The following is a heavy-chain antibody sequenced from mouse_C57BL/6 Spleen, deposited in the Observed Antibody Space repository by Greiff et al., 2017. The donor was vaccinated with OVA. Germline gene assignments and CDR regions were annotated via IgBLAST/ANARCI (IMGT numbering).Heavy chain of an antibody. Sequence: VQLQQSGPELVKPGASVQMSCKASGYTFTDYNMHWVKQSHGKSLEWIGYINPNNGGTSYNQKFKGKATLTVNKSSSTAYMELRSLTSEDSAVYYCARIYYGNRAWFAYWGQGTLVTVSA. J-gene: IGHJ3*01. CDR1: GYTFTDYN. CDR2: INPNNGGT. CDR3: ARIYYGNRAWFAY. D-gene: IGHD2-1*01. V-gene: IGHV1-22*01.